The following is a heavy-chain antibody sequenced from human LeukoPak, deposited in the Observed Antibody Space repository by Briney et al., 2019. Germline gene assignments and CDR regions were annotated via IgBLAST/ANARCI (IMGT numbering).Heavy chain of an antibody. V-gene: IGHV1-69*05. CDR3: ARDRTTIFGVVIIPGGYFDY. J-gene: IGHJ4*03. CDR1: GGTFSSYA. Sequence: GSSVKVSCKASGGTFSSYAISWVRQAPGQGLEWMGGIIPIFGTANYAQKFQGRVTITTDESTSTAYMELSSLRSEDTAVYYCARDRTTIFGVVIIPGGYFDYWGQGTLVTVSS. CDR2: IIPIFGTA. D-gene: IGHD3-3*01.